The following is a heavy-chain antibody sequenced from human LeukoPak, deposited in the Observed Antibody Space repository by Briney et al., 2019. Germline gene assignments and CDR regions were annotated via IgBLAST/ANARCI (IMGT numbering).Heavy chain of an antibody. V-gene: IGHV4-39*07. J-gene: IGHJ4*02. Sequence: PSETLSLTCTVSGGSISSSSYFWGWIRQPPGKGLEWIGSISHSGHSYYNPSLKGRVAISTDTSKNKFSLNLSSVTAADTAVYYCSRDEEVVRVGLFAYWGQGILVTVSS. D-gene: IGHD3-16*01. CDR1: GGSISSSSYF. CDR3: SRDEEVVRVGLFAY. CDR2: ISHSGHS.